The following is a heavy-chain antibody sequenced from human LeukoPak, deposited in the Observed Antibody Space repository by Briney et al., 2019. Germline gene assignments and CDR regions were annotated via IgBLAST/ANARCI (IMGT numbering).Heavy chain of an antibody. V-gene: IGHV1-18*01. J-gene: IGHJ4*02. Sequence: ASVKVSCKASDYTLTSYGISWVRQAPGQGLEWRGWISAYNGNTNYAQKLKGRVTMTTDTSTSTAYMELRSLRSDDTAVYYCARDSSSWERRGEFGYWGQGTLVTVSS. CDR1: DYTLTSYG. D-gene: IGHD6-13*01. CDR3: ARDSSSWERRGEFGY. CDR2: ISAYNGNT.